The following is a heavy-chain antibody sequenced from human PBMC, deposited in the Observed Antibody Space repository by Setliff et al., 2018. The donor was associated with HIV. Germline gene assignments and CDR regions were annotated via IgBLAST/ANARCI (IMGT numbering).Heavy chain of an antibody. CDR1: GGSIRDYY. CDR2: IYSDGST. D-gene: IGHD3-22*01. CDR3: ARDRNYQDTSGYWQVFDI. V-gene: IGHV4-4*07. Sequence: SETLSLTCRVSGGSIRDYYWNWIRQPAGKGLEWIGRIYSDGSTNYNPSLKSRVTMSVDTSKNQFSLKLSSVTAADTAMYYCARDRNYQDTSGYWQVFDIWGQGTMVTVSS. J-gene: IGHJ3*02.